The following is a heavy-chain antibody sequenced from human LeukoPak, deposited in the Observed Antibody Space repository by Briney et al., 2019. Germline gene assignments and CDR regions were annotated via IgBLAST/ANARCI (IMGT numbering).Heavy chain of an antibody. CDR1: GGSISSYY. D-gene: IGHD3-10*01. Sequence: PSETLSLTCTVSGGSISSYYWSWIRQPPGKGLEWIGYIYYSGSTNYNPSLKSRVTISVDTSKNQFSLKLSSVTAADTAVYYCARAPYGSGGPDYWGQGTLVTVSS. CDR3: ARAPYGSGGPDY. J-gene: IGHJ4*02. V-gene: IGHV4-59*01. CDR2: IYYSGST.